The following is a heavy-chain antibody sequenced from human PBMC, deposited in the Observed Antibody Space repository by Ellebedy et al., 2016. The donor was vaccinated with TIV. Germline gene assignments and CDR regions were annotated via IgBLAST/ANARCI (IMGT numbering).Heavy chain of an antibody. Sequence: PGGSLRLSCAVSGFTFSSYAMHWVRQAPGKGLEWVAVISYDGSNKYYADSVKGRFTTSRDNSKNTLYLQMNSLRAEDTAVYYCARLGLAYSSGWYYFDYWGQGTLVTVSS. CDR1: GFTFSSYA. CDR3: ARLGLAYSSGWYYFDY. V-gene: IGHV3-30-3*01. D-gene: IGHD6-19*01. CDR2: ISYDGSNK. J-gene: IGHJ4*02.